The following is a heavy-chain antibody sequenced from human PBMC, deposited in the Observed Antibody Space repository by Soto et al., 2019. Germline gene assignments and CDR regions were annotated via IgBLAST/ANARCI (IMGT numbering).Heavy chain of an antibody. J-gene: IGHJ4*02. CDR1: GGSLTGYY. CDR3: ARGQEGIVATH. Sequence: QVRLQQWGAGLLKPSETLSLTCTVNGGSLTGYYWSWIRQPPGKGLEWIGEVKDGGSTNYSPSLRGRVSISADTSKNHFSLRLNSVTAADTAVYFCARGQEGIVATHWDQGALVTVSS. D-gene: IGHD5-12*01. CDR2: VKDGGST. V-gene: IGHV4-34*01.